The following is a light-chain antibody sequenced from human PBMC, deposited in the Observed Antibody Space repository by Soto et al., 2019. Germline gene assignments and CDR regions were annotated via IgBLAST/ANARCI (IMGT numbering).Light chain of an antibody. CDR3: ASYTSRSTLV. CDR2: DVS. J-gene: IGLJ1*01. Sequence: QSALTQPASVSGAPGQSITISCTGSSSDVGGYDFVSWYQHHPGKAPRLMIFDVSNRPSAVSNRFSGSKSGNTASLTISGLQAEDEGDYYCASYTSRSTLVFGTGTTLTVL. CDR1: SSDVGGYDF. V-gene: IGLV2-14*03.